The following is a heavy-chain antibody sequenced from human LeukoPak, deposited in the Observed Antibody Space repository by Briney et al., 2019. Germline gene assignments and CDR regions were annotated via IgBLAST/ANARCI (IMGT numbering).Heavy chain of an antibody. Sequence: ASVKVSCKVSGYTLTELSMHWVRQAPGKGLEWMGGFDPEDGETIYAQKFRGRVTMTRDMSTSTVYMALSSLRSEDTAVYYCAREAITISGVDRTQTTYGPHRFDPWGQGTLVTVSS. J-gene: IGHJ5*02. V-gene: IGHV1-24*01. CDR2: FDPEDGET. CDR1: GYTLTELS. D-gene: IGHD3-3*01. CDR3: AREAITISGVDRTQTTYGPHRFDP.